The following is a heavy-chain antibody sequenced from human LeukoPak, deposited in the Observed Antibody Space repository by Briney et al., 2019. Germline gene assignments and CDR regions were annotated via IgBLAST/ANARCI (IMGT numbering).Heavy chain of an antibody. J-gene: IGHJ4*02. CDR1: GGSISSGSYY. Sequence: PSETLSLTCTVSGGSISSGSYYWSWIRQPAGKGLEWIGRIYTSGSTNYNPSLKSRVTISVDTSKNQFSLKLSSVTAADTAVYYCARMSRSSGYYPYLLDYWGQGTLVTVSS. D-gene: IGHD3-22*01. CDR2: IYTSGST. CDR3: ARMSRSSGYYPYLLDY. V-gene: IGHV4-61*02.